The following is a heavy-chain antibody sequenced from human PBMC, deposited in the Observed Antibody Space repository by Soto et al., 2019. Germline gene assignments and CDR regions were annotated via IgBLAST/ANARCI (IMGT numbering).Heavy chain of an antibody. J-gene: IGHJ3*02. Sequence: GGSLRLSCAASGFTFSSYWMNWVRQAPGKGLEWVANINQDGSEKNYVDSVKGRFTISRDNVKKSLYLQMNSLRAEDTAVYYCASVSWHVAFDIWGQGTLVTVSS. CDR3: ASVSWHVAFDI. D-gene: IGHD6-13*01. V-gene: IGHV3-7*02. CDR1: GFTFSSYW. CDR2: INQDGSEK.